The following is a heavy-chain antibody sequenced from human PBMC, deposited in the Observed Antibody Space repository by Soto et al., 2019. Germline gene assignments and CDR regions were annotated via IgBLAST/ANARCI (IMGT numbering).Heavy chain of an antibody. CDR1: GRTISTYG. Sequence: GGSLRLSCTASGRTISTYGMNWVRQAPGKGLEWVSSISGSGETTNYADSVKGRFTISRDNSKKTMFLQMNSLRAEDTAVYYCAKDLKHYYFYYGMDVWGQGTTVTVSS. J-gene: IGHJ6*02. V-gene: IGHV3-23*01. CDR3: AKDLKHYYFYYGMDV. CDR2: ISGSGETT.